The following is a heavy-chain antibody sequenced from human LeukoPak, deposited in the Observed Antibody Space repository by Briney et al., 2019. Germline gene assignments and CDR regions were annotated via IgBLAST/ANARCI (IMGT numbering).Heavy chain of an antibody. D-gene: IGHD6-19*01. V-gene: IGHV3-7*05. Sequence: GGSLRLSCAASGFTFSGYCMSWVRQAPGKGLEWVASIKHDGGEKYYADSVKGRFTISRDNSKNTLYLQMNSLRAEDTAVYYFAGSSGCARYFDYWGQGTLVTVSS. CDR2: IKHDGGEK. CDR3: AGSSGCARYFDY. CDR1: GFTFSGYC. J-gene: IGHJ4*02.